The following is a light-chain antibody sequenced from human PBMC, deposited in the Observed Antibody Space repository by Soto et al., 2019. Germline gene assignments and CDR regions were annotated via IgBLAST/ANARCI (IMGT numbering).Light chain of an antibody. V-gene: IGLV3-21*02. Sequence: SYELTQPPSVAVAPGQTARITCGGNNIGSKSVHWYQQKPGQAPVLVVYDDSDRPSGVSNRFSGSKSGNTASLTISGLQAEDEADYYCSSFTSSSTQVLGGGTKLTVL. CDR2: DDS. CDR3: SSFTSSSTQV. CDR1: NIGSKS. J-gene: IGLJ3*02.